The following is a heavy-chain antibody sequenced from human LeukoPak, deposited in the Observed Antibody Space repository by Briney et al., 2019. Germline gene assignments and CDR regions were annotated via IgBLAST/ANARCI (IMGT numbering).Heavy chain of an antibody. D-gene: IGHD5-18*01. CDR3: AKGHSFSPFDY. V-gene: IGHV3-30*02. J-gene: IGHJ4*02. Sequence: PGGSLRLSCAASGFTFSSYGMHGFRQAPGKGVGGGSFIRFDGSNKYYADSVKGRFTISRDNSKHTLYLQMHSLRAEDTAVYYCAKGHSFSPFDYWGQGTLVTVSS. CDR1: GFTFSSYG. CDR2: IRFDGSNK.